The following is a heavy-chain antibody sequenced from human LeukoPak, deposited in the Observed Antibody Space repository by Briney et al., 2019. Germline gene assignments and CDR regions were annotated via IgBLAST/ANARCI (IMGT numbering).Heavy chain of an antibody. J-gene: IGHJ3*02. V-gene: IGHV4-59*01. D-gene: IGHD3-3*01. CDR3: ARGNYDFWSAQHAFDI. CDR2: IYYSGDI. Sequence: LETLSLTCTVSGGSMRSYYWSWIRQPPGKRLEWVEYIYYSGDINYNPSLRSRVAISVDTSNNQFSLKLTSVTAADTAVYYCARGNYDFWSAQHAFDIWGQGTMVTVSS. CDR1: GGSMRSYY.